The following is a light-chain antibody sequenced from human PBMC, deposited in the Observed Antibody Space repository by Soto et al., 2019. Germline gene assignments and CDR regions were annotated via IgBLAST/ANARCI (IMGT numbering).Light chain of an antibody. CDR1: QSISSW. CDR2: GTS. V-gene: IGKV1-12*01. Sequence: GDRVTITCRASQSISSWLAWYQQKPGTAPKILIYGTSTLRSGVPSRFSGSGSGTHFTLTISDLQPEDFATYFCQQALSFPLTFGGGTKVDIK. CDR3: QQALSFPLT. J-gene: IGKJ4*01.